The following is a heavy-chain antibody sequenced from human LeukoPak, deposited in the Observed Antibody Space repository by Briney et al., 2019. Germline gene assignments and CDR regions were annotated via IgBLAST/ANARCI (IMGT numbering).Heavy chain of an antibody. CDR2: IYSDGTT. Sequence: GGSLRLSCAASGFTVFSNYMSWVRQAPGKGLEWVSVIYSDGTTYYADSVQVRFTISRDNSKNTVYLQMKSLRAEDTAVYFCARERSYYYYYMDVWGKGTTVTVSS. CDR1: GFTVFSNY. J-gene: IGHJ6*03. CDR3: ARERSYYYYYMDV. V-gene: IGHV3-53*01. D-gene: IGHD3-10*01.